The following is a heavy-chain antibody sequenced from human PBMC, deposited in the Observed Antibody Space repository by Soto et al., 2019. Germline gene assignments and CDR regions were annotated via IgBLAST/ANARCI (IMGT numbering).Heavy chain of an antibody. V-gene: IGHV3-15*01. CDR1: GFTFSNAW. CDR2: IKSKTDGGTT. J-gene: IGHJ4*02. CDR3: TTDVIPTIGGVIVMRDY. D-gene: IGHD3-16*02. Sequence: GGSLRLSCAASGFTFSNAWMSWVRQAPGKGLEWVGRIKSKTDGGTTDYAAPVKGRFTISRDDSKNTLYLQMNSLKTEDTAVYYCTTDVIPTIGGVIVMRDYWGQGTLVTVSS.